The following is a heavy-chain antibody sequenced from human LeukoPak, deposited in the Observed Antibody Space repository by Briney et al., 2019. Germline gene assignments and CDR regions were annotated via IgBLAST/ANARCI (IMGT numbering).Heavy chain of an antibody. CDR1: GGTFSSYA. Sequence: ASVKVSCKASGGTFSSYAISWVRQAPGQGLEWMGRIIPIFGTANYAQKFQGRVTITTDESTSTAYMELSSLRSEDTAVYYCARTKGFWSGKEVEYYFDYWGQGTLVTVSS. CDR3: ARTKGFWSGKEVEYYFDY. CDR2: IIPIFGTA. V-gene: IGHV1-69*05. J-gene: IGHJ4*02. D-gene: IGHD3-3*01.